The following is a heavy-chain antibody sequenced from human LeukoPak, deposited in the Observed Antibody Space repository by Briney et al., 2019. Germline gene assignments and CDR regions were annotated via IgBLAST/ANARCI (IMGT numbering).Heavy chain of an antibody. CDR3: ARCPSGAYGSGSYYNY. Sequence: SETLSLTCTVSGGSISSSSYYWGWIRQPPGKGLEWIGSIYYSGSTYYNPSLKSRVTISVDTSKNQFSLKLSSVTAADTAVYYCARCPSGAYGSGSYYNYWGQGTLVTVSS. V-gene: IGHV4-39*07. D-gene: IGHD3-10*01. CDR2: IYYSGST. J-gene: IGHJ4*02. CDR1: GGSISSSSYY.